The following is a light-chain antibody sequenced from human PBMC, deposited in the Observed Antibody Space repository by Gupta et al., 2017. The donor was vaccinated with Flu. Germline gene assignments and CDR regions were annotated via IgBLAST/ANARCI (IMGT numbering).Light chain of an antibody. CDR3: QVWDSSDDHVA. V-gene: IGLV3-21*03. CDR1: KIGIKS. Sequence: GNTASLTGGGNKIGIKSVNWYQQMPGQAPLLLVYDDRDRPSGIPERFSGSNSENTATLTIRRVEAGDEADYYCQVWDSSDDHVAFGGGTKLTVL. J-gene: IGLJ2*01. CDR2: DDR.